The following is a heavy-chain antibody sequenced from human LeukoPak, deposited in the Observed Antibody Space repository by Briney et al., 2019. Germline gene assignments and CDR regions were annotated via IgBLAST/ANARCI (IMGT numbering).Heavy chain of an antibody. CDR3: ARDRAWNYFDY. CDR2: ISPDGSTT. Sequence: GGSLRLSCAGSGFTFSSFWLHWVRHAPGKGLVWVSRISPDGSTTNLADSVKGRCTISRDNPKNTLFLQMSSLRAEDTAVYYCARDRAWNYFDYWGQGTLVTVSS. V-gene: IGHV3-74*01. J-gene: IGHJ4*02. D-gene: IGHD3-3*01. CDR1: GFTFSSFW.